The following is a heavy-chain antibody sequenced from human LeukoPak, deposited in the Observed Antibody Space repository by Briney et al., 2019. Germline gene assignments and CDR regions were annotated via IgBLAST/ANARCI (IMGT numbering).Heavy chain of an antibody. CDR2: IRYDGSIK. D-gene: IGHD4/OR15-4a*01. CDR3: VKCSFMVSSLSATFDY. CDR1: GFTFSSYG. J-gene: IGHJ4*02. Sequence: GGSLRLSCAASGFTFSSYGMHWVRQAPGRGLQWVAFIRYDGSIKDYTDSVKGRFTISRDNSQNTLFLQMNSLRTEDTAVYYCVKCSFMVSSLSATFDYWGQGTLVTVSS. V-gene: IGHV3-30*02.